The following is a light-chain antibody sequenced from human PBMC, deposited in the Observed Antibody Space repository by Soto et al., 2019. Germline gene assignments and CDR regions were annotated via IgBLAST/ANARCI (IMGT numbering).Light chain of an antibody. CDR3: QQSYSMPPT. Sequence: DIQMTQSPSSLSASVGDRVTITCQASQDISNYLNWYQQKPGIAPKLLIFVASSLQSGVPSRFSGSGSGTDFTLTITSLQPEDFAIYYCQQSYSMPPTFGQGTKVDIK. J-gene: IGKJ1*01. CDR1: QDISNY. CDR2: VAS. V-gene: IGKV1-39*01.